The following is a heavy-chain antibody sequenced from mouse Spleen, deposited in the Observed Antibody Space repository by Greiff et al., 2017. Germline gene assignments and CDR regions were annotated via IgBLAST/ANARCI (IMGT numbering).Heavy chain of an antibody. J-gene: IGHJ2*01. CDR1: GYAFSSSW. CDR3: ARDGTYYFDY. V-gene: IGHV1-82*01. CDR2: IYPGDGDT. Sequence: QVQLKESGPELVKPGASVKISCKASGYAFSSSWMNWVKQRPGKGLEWIGRIYPGDGDTNYNGKFKGKATLTADKSSSTAYMQLSSLTSEDSAVYFCARDGTYYFDYWGQGTTLTVSS. D-gene: IGHD4-1*01.